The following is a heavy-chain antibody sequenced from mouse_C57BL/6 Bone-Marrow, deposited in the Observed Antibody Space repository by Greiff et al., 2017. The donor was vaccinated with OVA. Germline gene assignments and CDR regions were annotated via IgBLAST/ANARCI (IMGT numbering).Heavy chain of an antibody. CDR1: GYAFSSSW. V-gene: IGHV1-82*01. D-gene: IGHD2-12*01. CDR3: ARRSNDVDFDY. Sequence: QVQLKESGPELVKPGASVKISCKASGYAFSSSWMHWVKQRPGKGLEWIGRIYPGDGDTNYNGKFKGKATLTADTSSSTAYMQLSSLTSEDSAVYVCARRSNDVDFDYWGQGTTLTVSS. J-gene: IGHJ2*01. CDR2: IYPGDGDT.